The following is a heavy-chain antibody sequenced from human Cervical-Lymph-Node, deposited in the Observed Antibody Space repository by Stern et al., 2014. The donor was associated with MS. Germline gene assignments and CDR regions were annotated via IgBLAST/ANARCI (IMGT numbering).Heavy chain of an antibody. CDR2: IYHRGST. CDR3: ARGGVIYTQDRNGFDV. D-gene: IGHD2-21*01. Sequence: QVQLVQSGSGQAKPSQTLSLTCAVSGGSISSGGSSWNWIRQPPGKGLEWIGFIYHRGSTYYNPSLKGRVFISVDTPKKQFALNLGSVTAADTAVYYCARGGVIYTQDRNGFDVWGQGTMVTVSS. J-gene: IGHJ3*01. V-gene: IGHV4-30-2*01. CDR1: GGSISSGGSS.